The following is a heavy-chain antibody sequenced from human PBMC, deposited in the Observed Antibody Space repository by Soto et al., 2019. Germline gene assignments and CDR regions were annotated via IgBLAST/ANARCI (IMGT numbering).Heavy chain of an antibody. J-gene: IGHJ4*02. CDR2: ISSSSATI. CDR3: ARDGGDCSGGSCYSNYFDC. D-gene: IGHD2-15*01. Sequence: HPGGSLRLCCAASGFTFTSYGMNWVRQAPGKGLEWVSYISSSSATIYYADSVKGRFTISRDNAKNSLYLQMNSLRDEDTAVYYCARDGGDCSGGSCYSNYFDCWGQGTLVTVSS. V-gene: IGHV3-48*02. CDR1: GFTFTSYG.